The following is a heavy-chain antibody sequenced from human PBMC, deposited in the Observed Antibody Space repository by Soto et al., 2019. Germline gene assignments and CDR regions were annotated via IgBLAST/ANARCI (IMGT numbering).Heavy chain of an antibody. CDR2: IIPIFGTA. CDR1: GGTFSSYA. Sequence: SVKVSCKASGGTFSSYAISWVRQAPGQGLEWMGGIIPIFGTANYAQKFQGRVTITADESTSTAYMELSSLRSEDTAVYYCARGRVEMATIENWFDPWGQGTLVTVSS. CDR3: ARGRVEMATIENWFDP. J-gene: IGHJ5*02. D-gene: IGHD5-12*01. V-gene: IGHV1-69*13.